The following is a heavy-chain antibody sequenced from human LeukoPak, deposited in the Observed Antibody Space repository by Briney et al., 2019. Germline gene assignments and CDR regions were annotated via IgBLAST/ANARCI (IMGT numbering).Heavy chain of an antibody. Sequence: GGSLRHSCAASGFTFSSYEMNWVRQAPGEGLEGVSYISSSGSTIYYTDSVKGRFTITRDNAKNSLYLQVNSLRAEDTAVYYCERVGGSYYTAEYFQHWGQGTLVTVSS. CDR3: ERVGGSYYTAEYFQH. D-gene: IGHD1-26*01. CDR2: ISSSGSTI. V-gene: IGHV3-48*03. J-gene: IGHJ1*01. CDR1: GFTFSSYE.